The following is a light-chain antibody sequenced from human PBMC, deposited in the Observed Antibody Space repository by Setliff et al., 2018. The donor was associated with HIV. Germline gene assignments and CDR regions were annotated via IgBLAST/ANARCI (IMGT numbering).Light chain of an antibody. CDR2: FDN. CDR3: QVWDDGSDHVV. J-gene: IGLJ2*01. Sequence: SYELTQPSSVSVAPGGTATIACGGDNVGTKTVQWYQRKPGRAPLLVIYFDNARPSGIPERFSGSNSGSTATLTISRVEVGDEADYYCQVWDDGSDHVVFGGGTKVTV. V-gene: IGLV3-21*04. CDR1: NVGTKT.